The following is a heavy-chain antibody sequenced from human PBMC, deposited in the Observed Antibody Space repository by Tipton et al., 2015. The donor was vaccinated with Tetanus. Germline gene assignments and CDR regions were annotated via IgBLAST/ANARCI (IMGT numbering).Heavy chain of an antibody. CDR1: GFTFGDYA. CDR3: ARDVAGITAWPVAFDV. D-gene: IGHD1-14*01. CDR2: IRSKAYGGTT. V-gene: IGHV3-49*03. J-gene: IGHJ3*01. Sequence: SLRLSCTASGFTFGDYAMSWFRQAPGKGLEWVGFIRSKAYGGTTEYAASVKGRFTISRDDSKSIAYLQMNSLKTEDTAVYYCARDVAGITAWPVAFDVWGLGTMVTVSS.